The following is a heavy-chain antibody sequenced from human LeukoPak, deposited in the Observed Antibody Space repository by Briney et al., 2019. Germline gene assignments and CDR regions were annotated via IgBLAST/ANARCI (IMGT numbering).Heavy chain of an antibody. CDR3: ARHQALNRPYSGYDSRSAFDI. V-gene: IGHV5-10-1*01. D-gene: IGHD5-12*01. CDR1: GYSFTSYW. J-gene: IGHJ3*02. Sequence: GESLLISCKGSGYSFTSYWISWVRQMPGKGLEWMGRIDPSDSYTNYSPSFQGHVTISADKSISTAYLQWSSLKASDTAMYYCARHQALNRPYSGYDSRSAFDIWGQGTMVTVSS. CDR2: IDPSDSYT.